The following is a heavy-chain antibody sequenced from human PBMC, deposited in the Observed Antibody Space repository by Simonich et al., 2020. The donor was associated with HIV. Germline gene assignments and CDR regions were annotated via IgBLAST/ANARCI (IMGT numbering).Heavy chain of an antibody. CDR1: DGSFSGYQ. CDR3: ARHSRGYLYGFFDY. J-gene: IGHJ4*02. Sequence: QVQLQQWGAGLLKPSETLSLTCAVYDGSFSGYQWSWIRQPPETGLEWIAEINHSGNHNYNPSLKSRVTISVDTSNNQFSLKLSSVTAADTAVYYCARHSRGYLYGFFDYWGQGTLVTVSS. CDR2: INHSGNH. V-gene: IGHV4-34*01. D-gene: IGHD2-2*02.